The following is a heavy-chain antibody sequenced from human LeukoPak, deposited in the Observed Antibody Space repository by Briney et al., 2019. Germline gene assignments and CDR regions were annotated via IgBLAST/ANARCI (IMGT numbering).Heavy chain of an antibody. D-gene: IGHD3-10*01. CDR3: ARDTQSLTFMVRALDY. J-gene: IGHJ4*02. Sequence: GASVKVSCKASGYTFTSYGITWVRQAPGQGLQWMGWISAYNGNTNYTRKLQGRVTMTTDTSTSTAYMELRSLRSDDTAVYYCARDTQSLTFMVRALDYWGQGTLVTVSS. V-gene: IGHV1-18*01. CDR1: GYTFTSYG. CDR2: ISAYNGNT.